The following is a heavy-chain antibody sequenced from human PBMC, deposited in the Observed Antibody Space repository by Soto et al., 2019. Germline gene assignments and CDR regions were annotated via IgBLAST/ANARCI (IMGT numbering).Heavy chain of an antibody. CDR3: TIAVAGSDYFGY. CDR1: EFTFSGSG. J-gene: IGHJ4*02. V-gene: IGHV3-73*01. D-gene: IGHD6-19*01. Sequence: EVQLVESGGGLVQPGGSLKLSCAASEFTFSGSGIYWVRQASGKGLEYVGHIRSKANSYTTTYATSVKGRFTISRDDSKNTASLQMNSLRIEDTAVYYCTIAVAGSDYFGYWGQGTLVTVSS. CDR2: IRSKANSYTT.